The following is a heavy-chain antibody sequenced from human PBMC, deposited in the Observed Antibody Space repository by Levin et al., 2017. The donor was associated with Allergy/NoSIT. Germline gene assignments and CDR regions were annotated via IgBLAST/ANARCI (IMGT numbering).Heavy chain of an antibody. J-gene: IGHJ4*02. CDR3: ARYTRAVVSSNPTKASFDY. V-gene: IGHV4-39*01. Sequence: SETLSLTCTVSGGSITSSSYYWGWIRHPPGKGLEWIGSYFYSGNTYYSPSHKSRVTISADTSKNQFSLRLTSVTAADTAVYYCARYTRAVVSSNPTKASFDYWGQGTLVIVSS. CDR2: YFYSGNT. D-gene: IGHD3-22*01. CDR1: GGSITSSSYY.